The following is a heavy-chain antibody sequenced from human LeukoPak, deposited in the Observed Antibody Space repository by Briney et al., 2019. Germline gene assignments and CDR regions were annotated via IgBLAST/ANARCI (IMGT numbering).Heavy chain of an antibody. CDR3: AKGEGWQQPYYYYMDV. CDR2: IKQDGSEK. Sequence: GGSLRLSCAASGFTFSSYWMSWVRQAPGKGLEWVANIKQDGSEKYYVDSVKGRFTISRDNAKNSLYLQMNSLRAEDTAVYYCAKGEGWQQPYYYYMDVWGKGTTVTISS. V-gene: IGHV3-7*01. D-gene: IGHD6-13*01. CDR1: GFTFSSYW. J-gene: IGHJ6*03.